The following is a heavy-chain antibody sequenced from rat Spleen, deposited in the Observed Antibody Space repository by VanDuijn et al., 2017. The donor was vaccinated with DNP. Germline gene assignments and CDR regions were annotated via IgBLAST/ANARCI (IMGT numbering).Heavy chain of an antibody. V-gene: IGHV2S12*01. CDR2: ISTGGGT. Sequence: QVQLKESGPGLVQPSQTLSLTCTVSGFSLTSYGVSWVRQPPGKGLEWVAAISTGGGTYYNPPLKSRLSISRDTSKSQVFLKMNSLQTEDTAIYFCTRDVPNYLDYWGQGVMVTVSS. CDR3: TRDVPNYLDY. CDR1: GFSLTSYG. J-gene: IGHJ2*01.